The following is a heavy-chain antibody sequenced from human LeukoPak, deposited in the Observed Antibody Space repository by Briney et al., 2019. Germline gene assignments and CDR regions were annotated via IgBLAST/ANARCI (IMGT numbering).Heavy chain of an antibody. V-gene: IGHV3-30*02. CDR2: IRYDGSNK. Sequence: PGGSLRLSCAASGFTFSSYGMHWVRQAPGKVLEWVAFIRYDGSNKYYADSVKGRFTISRDNSNHTVYLQMNSLRVDDTAVYYCAKVATPNTLDAFDIWGQGTMVTVSS. CDR3: AKVATPNTLDAFDI. D-gene: IGHD1/OR15-1a*01. J-gene: IGHJ3*02. CDR1: GFTFSSYG.